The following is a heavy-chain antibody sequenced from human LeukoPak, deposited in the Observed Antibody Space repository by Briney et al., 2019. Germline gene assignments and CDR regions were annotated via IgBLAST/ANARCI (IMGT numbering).Heavy chain of an antibody. Sequence: GGSLRLSRAASGFTFSSYWMSWVRQAPGKGLEWVANIKQDGSEKYYVDSVKGRFTISRDNAKNSLYLQMNSLRAEDTAVYYCARDPGGSYCRPHGCDAFDIWGQGTMVTVSS. D-gene: IGHD1-26*01. J-gene: IGHJ3*02. CDR2: IKQDGSEK. CDR3: ARDPGGSYCRPHGCDAFDI. CDR1: GFTFSSYW. V-gene: IGHV3-7*01.